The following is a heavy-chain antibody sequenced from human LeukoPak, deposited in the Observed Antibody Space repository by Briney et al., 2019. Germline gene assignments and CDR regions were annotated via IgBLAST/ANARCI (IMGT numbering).Heavy chain of an antibody. Sequence: PSETLSLTCTVSGGSISSYYWSWIRQPAGKGLEWIGRIYTSGSTNYSPSLKSRVTMSVDTSKNQFFLKLSSVTAADTAVYYCARELQISVLRYSGYFDLWGRGTLVTVSS. V-gene: IGHV4-4*07. CDR2: IYTSGST. CDR1: GGSISSYY. D-gene: IGHD3-9*01. CDR3: ARELQISVLRYSGYFDL. J-gene: IGHJ2*01.